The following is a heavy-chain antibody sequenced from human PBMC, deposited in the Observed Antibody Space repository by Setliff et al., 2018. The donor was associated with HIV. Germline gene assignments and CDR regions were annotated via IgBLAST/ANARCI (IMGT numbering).Heavy chain of an antibody. CDR2: IYYSGST. J-gene: IGHJ4*02. Sequence: SETLSLTCTVSGGSISTYYWSWIRQPPGKGLEWIGYIYYSGSTYYNPSLRSRVIISIDTSKTQYSLKLNSVTAADTAVYYCARLEYYSDGNGYLQFYFDYWGQGTLVTVSS. CDR1: GGSISTYY. D-gene: IGHD3-22*01. CDR3: ARLEYYSDGNGYLQFYFDY. V-gene: IGHV4-59*08.